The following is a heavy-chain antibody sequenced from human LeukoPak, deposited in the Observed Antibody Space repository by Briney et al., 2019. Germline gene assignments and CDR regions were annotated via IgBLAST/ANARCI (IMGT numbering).Heavy chain of an antibody. V-gene: IGHV4-4*07. CDR2: IYASGSVSSSGST. Sequence: SETLSLTCNVSGGSFSPYYWSWVRQPAGKGLGWIGRIYASGSVSSSGSTNYNPSLKSRVTMSVDTSKKQFSLRLNSVTAADTAVYYCAREKTVLHYYYGMDVWGQGTTVTVPS. CDR1: GGSFSPYY. D-gene: IGHD4-17*01. J-gene: IGHJ6*02. CDR3: AREKTVLHYYYGMDV.